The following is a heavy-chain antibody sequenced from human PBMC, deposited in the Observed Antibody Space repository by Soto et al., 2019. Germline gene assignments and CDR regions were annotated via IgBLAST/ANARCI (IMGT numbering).Heavy chain of an antibody. Sequence: QVQLQESGPGLVKPSQTLSLTCSVSGGSIRSGGYFWSWIRQHPGKGLEWIGYINYSGSTFYNPSLKSRVTISLDTSKNQFSLKLSSVTAADTALYYCAGALGVDFAWFDPWGQGTLVTVSS. CDR1: GGSIRSGGYF. CDR2: INYSGST. D-gene: IGHD3-3*01. J-gene: IGHJ5*02. V-gene: IGHV4-31*03. CDR3: AGALGVDFAWFDP.